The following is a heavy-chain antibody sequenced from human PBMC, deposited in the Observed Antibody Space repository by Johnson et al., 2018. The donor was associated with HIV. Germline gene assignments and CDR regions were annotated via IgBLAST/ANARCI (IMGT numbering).Heavy chain of an antibody. Sequence: QVQLVESGGGVVQPGRSLRLSCAASGFTFSSYAMHWVRQAPGKGLEWVAVISYDGSNKYYADSVKGRFTISRDNSKNTLYLQMNSLRAEDTAVYYCARDLLIAYCGGYPSGVSRAFDIWGQGTMVTVSS. CDR1: GFTFSSYA. D-gene: IGHD2-21*01. V-gene: IGHV3-30-3*01. CDR3: ARDLLIAYCGGYPSGVSRAFDI. CDR2: ISYDGSNK. J-gene: IGHJ3*02.